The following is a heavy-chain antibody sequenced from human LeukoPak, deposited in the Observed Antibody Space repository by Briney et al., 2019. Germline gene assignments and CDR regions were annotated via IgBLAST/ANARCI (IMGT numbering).Heavy chain of an antibody. Sequence: PETLSLTCTVSVGSISSHYWSGIRQPPGKGLEWIGYIYYSGSTNYNPSLKSRVTISVDTSKNQFSLKLSSVTAADTAVYYCARGVRGGNYVNYYYYYMDVWGKGTTVTVSS. D-gene: IGHD4-11*01. V-gene: IGHV4-59*11. CDR3: ARGVRGGNYVNYYYYYMDV. CDR2: IYYSGST. J-gene: IGHJ6*03. CDR1: VGSISSHY.